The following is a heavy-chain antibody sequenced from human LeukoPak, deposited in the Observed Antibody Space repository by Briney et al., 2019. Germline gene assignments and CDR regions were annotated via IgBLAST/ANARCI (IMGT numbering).Heavy chain of an antibody. J-gene: IGHJ4*02. CDR3: ARDGYDYGDYGYFDY. V-gene: IGHV3-30*04. D-gene: IGHD4-17*01. CDR1: GFAFSSYA. CDR2: ISYDGSNK. Sequence: GGSLRLSCAASGFAFSSYAMHWVRQAPGKGLEWVAVISYDGSNKYYADSVKGRFTISRDNSKNTLYLQMNSLRAEDTAVYYCARDGYDYGDYGYFDYWGQGTLVTVSS.